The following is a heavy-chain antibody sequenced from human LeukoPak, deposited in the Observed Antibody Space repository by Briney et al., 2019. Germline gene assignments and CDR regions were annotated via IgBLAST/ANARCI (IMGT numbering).Heavy chain of an antibody. Sequence: GSLRLSCGASGFTFSSYEMNWVRQAPGKGLEWVSYISSNGSTIYYADSVKGRFTISRDNAKNSLYLQMNSLRAEDTAVYYCARGRTGTDFDYWGQGTLVTVSS. CDR2: ISSNGSTI. CDR1: GFTFSSYE. J-gene: IGHJ4*02. CDR3: ARGRTGTDFDY. V-gene: IGHV3-48*03. D-gene: IGHD3/OR15-3a*01.